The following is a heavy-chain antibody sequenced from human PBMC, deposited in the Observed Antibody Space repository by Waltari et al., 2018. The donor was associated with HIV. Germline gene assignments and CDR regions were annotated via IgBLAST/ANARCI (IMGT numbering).Heavy chain of an antibody. Sequence: EVQLVESGGGLVQAGGPLRLSCAASGFTLSSPWMHWVRHAPGKGLVWVARINGDGSGTSYADSVRGRFSISRENAENSLHLHMNSVRPEDTGLYYCTREGVETTAPADYWGQGTLVTVSS. CDR1: GFTLSSPW. J-gene: IGHJ4*02. CDR3: TREGVETTAPADY. V-gene: IGHV3-74*01. CDR2: INGDGSGT. D-gene: IGHD4-17*01.